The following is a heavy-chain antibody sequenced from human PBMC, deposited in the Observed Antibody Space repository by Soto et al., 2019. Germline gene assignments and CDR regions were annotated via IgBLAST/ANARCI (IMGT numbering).Heavy chain of an antibody. CDR1: GFTFSSYD. J-gene: IGHJ6*02. Sequence: EVQLVESGGGLVQPGGSLRLSCAASGFTFSSYDMHWVRQATGKGLEWVSAIGTAGDTYYPGSVKGRFTISRENAKNSLYLQMNSLRAGDTAVYYCASRGRYYGMDVWGQGTTVTVSS. V-gene: IGHV3-13*04. CDR3: ASRGRYYGMDV. CDR2: IGTAGDT.